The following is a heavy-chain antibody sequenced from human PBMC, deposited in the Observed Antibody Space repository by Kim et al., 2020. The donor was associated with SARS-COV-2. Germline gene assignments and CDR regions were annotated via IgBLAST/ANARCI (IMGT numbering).Heavy chain of an antibody. Sequence: RNGSTTTSPSLKRRVTLSVDTSKNQFSLKLSSVTAADTAVYYCAGSQLNYWGQGTLVTVSS. D-gene: IGHD6-13*01. CDR2: RNGST. CDR3: AGSQLNY. V-gene: IGHV4-34*01. J-gene: IGHJ4*02.